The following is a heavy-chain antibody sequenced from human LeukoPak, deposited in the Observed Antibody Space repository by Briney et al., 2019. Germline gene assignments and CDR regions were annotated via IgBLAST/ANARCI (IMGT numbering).Heavy chain of an antibody. D-gene: IGHD3-10*01. CDR3: AKDYGDGSGSYYYFEY. CDR1: GFTFSSYG. Sequence: GGSLRLSCAASGFTFSSYGMHWVRQAPGKGLEWVAVISYDGSNKYYADSVKGRFTISRDNSKNTLYLQMNSLRVEDTAVYYCAKDYGDGSGSYYYFEYWGQGTLVTVSS. CDR2: ISYDGSNK. V-gene: IGHV3-30*18. J-gene: IGHJ4*02.